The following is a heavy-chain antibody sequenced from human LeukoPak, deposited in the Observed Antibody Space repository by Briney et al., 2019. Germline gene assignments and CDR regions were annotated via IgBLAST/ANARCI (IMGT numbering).Heavy chain of an antibody. D-gene: IGHD6-13*01. CDR2: NYYSGST. CDR1: GYSISSGYY. V-gene: IGHV4-38-2*02. J-gene: IGHJ2*01. Sequence: SETLSLTCTVSGYSISSGYYWGWIRQPPGKGLEWIGTNYYSGSTYYNPSLKSRVTISVDTSKNQFSLKLSSVTAADTAVYHCARHSYTSSWQRGYWYFDLWGRGTLVTVSS. CDR3: ARHSYTSSWQRGYWYFDL.